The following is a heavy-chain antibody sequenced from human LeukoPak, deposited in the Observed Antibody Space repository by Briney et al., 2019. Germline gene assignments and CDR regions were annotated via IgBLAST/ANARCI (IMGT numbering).Heavy chain of an antibody. CDR2: IKQDGSET. D-gene: IGHD6-13*01. J-gene: IGHJ4*02. CDR3: ARGRAGD. CDR1: GFTFSTSW. V-gene: IGHV3-7*01. Sequence: GGSLRLSCTASGFTFSTSWMTWVRQAPGKGLEWVANIKQDGSETYYVDSVKGRFTISRDNAKSSLYLQMNSLRVEDTAVYHCARGRAGDWGQGTLVTVSS.